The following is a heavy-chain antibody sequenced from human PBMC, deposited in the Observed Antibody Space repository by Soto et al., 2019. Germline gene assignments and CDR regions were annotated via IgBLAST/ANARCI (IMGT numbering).Heavy chain of an antibody. CDR1: GFTFDSYA. Sequence: EVQLLESGGGLVQPGGSLRLSCAASGFTFDSYAMSWVRQAPGKGLEWVSAISGIGGTTYYADSVKGRFTISRDNSKNTRYLQMNSLRAEDTAVYYCAREYSSAWKTFDYWGQGTLVTVSS. D-gene: IGHD6-19*01. CDR3: AREYSSAWKTFDY. J-gene: IGHJ4*02. V-gene: IGHV3-23*01. CDR2: ISGIGGTT.